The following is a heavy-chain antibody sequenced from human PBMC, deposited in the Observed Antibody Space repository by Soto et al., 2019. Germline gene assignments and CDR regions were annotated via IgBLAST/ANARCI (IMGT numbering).Heavy chain of an antibody. CDR1: GFTFSSYW. V-gene: IGHV3-7*01. D-gene: IGHD5-12*01. J-gene: IGHJ3*02. Sequence: GGSLRLSCAASGFTFSSYWMSWVRQAPGKGLEWVANIKPDGSEKIYVDSVKGRFTISRDNAKNSLYLQMNSLRAEDTAVYYCANIGRSDRAFDIWGQGTMVTVS. CDR3: ANIGRSDRAFDI. CDR2: IKPDGSEK.